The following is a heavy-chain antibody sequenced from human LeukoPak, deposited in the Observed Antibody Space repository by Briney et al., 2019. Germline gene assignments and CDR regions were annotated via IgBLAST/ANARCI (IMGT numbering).Heavy chain of an antibody. CDR1: GYTFTGYY. Sequence: ASVKVSCKASGYTFTGYYMHWVRQAPGQGLEWMGWINPNSGGTNYAQKFQGRVTMTRDTSISTAYMELSRLRSDDTAVYYCARDSLKYSRRRESIITSSEFNWFDPWGQGTLVTVSS. D-gene: IGHD1-14*01. V-gene: IGHV1-2*02. J-gene: IGHJ5*02. CDR2: INPNSGGT. CDR3: ARDSLKYSRRRESIITSSEFNWFDP.